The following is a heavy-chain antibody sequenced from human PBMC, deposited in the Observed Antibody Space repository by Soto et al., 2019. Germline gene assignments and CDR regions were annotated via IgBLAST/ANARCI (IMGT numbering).Heavy chain of an antibody. CDR2: ISSSSSTI. J-gene: IGHJ5*02. V-gene: IGHV3-48*01. D-gene: IGHD4-17*01. CDR1: GFTFSSYS. Sequence: EVQLVESGGGLVQPGGSLRLSCAASGFTFSSYSMNWVRQAPGKGLEWVSYISSSSSTIYYADSVKGRFTISRDNAKNPLYLQMNSLRAEDTAVYYCAKEADYANWFDPWGQGTLVTVSS. CDR3: AKEADYANWFDP.